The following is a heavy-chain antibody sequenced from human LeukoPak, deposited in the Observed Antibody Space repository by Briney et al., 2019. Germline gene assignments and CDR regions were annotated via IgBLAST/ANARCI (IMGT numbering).Heavy chain of an antibody. CDR2: ISSSSSTI. J-gene: IGHJ4*02. Sequence: QAGGSLRLSCAASGFTFSSYSMTWVRQAPGKGLEWVSYISSSSSTIYYADSVKGRFTISRDNAKNSLYLQMNSLRDEDTAVYYCARGGLGYCSSTSCAGLIDYWGQGTLVTVSS. D-gene: IGHD2-2*01. V-gene: IGHV3-48*02. CDR3: ARGGLGYCSSTSCAGLIDY. CDR1: GFTFSSYS.